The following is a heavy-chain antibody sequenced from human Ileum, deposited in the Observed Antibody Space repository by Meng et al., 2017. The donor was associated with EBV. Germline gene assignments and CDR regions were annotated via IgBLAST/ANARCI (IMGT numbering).Heavy chain of an antibody. V-gene: IGHV4-61*01. CDR3: ARGTGTTFA. Sequence: VQRQSARQGLGKPSETLSLPCPVSGGSVTSGSYYWSWIRQPPGEGLEWIGYIYYTGSTNYTPSLKSRVTISVDTSKNQFSLNLTSVTAADTAVYYCARGTGTTFAWGQGTLVTVSS. J-gene: IGHJ5*02. CDR2: IYYTGST. CDR1: GGSVTSGSYY. D-gene: IGHD1-1*01.